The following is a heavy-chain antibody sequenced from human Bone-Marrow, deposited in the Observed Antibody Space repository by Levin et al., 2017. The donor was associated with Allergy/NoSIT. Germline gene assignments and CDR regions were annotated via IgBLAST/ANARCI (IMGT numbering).Heavy chain of an antibody. D-gene: IGHD5-18*01. Sequence: PGGSLRLSCAASGFTFSSYGMHWVRQAPGKGLEWVAVIWYDGSNKYYADSVKGRFTISRDNSKNTLYLQMNSLRAEDTAVYYCARDGAIQLWLSGGDYDDYGMDVWGQGTTVTVSS. CDR1: GFTFSSYG. V-gene: IGHV3-33*01. CDR2: IWYDGSNK. CDR3: ARDGAIQLWLSGGDYDDYGMDV. J-gene: IGHJ6*02.